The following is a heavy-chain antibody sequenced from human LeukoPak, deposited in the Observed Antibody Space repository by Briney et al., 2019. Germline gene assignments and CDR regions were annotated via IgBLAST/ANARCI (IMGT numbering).Heavy chain of an antibody. D-gene: IGHD5-12*01. CDR1: PLTFSSYS. J-gene: IGHJ4*02. Sequence: PGGSLTLSCAASPLTFSSYSLNWVRQAPGKGLEWVSAISGSGGSTYYADSVKGRFTISRDNSKNTLYLQMNSLRAEDTAVYYCAKSGYSGYDSGRAFDYWGQGTLVTVSS. CDR3: AKSGYSGYDSGRAFDY. V-gene: IGHV3-23*01. CDR2: ISGSGGST.